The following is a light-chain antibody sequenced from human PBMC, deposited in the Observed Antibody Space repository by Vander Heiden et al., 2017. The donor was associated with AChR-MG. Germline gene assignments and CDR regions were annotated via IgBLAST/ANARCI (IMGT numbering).Light chain of an antibody. CDR3: QQSDTIPRT. V-gene: IGKV1-39*01. Sequence: DIQMTQSPSSLSASVGDRVTMTCRASQSIARYLHSYQQKPGKDPKLLIYAASSLQSGVPSRFSGSGSGTDFTLTINSLQPADFATYYCQQSDTIPRTFGQGTNLEIK. J-gene: IGKJ2*01. CDR1: QSIARY. CDR2: AAS.